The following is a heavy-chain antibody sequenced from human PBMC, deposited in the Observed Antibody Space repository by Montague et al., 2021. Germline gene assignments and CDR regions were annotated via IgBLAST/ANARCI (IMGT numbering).Heavy chain of an antibody. V-gene: IGHV4-39*01. CDR2: IYYSGST. D-gene: IGHD5-24*01. Sequence: SETLSLTCTVSGGSISSSSYYWVWNRQPPGKGLEWIGSIYYSGSTYYNPSLKIRVTISVDTSKNQFSLKLSFVTAADTAVYYCAISSRGRWLVSYFDYWGQGTLVTVSS. CDR1: GGSISSSSYY. CDR3: AISSRGRWLVSYFDY. J-gene: IGHJ4*02.